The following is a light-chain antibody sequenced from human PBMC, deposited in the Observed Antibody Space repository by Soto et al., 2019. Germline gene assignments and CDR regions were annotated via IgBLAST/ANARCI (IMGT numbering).Light chain of an antibody. CDR3: GADHGSGSNFVV. V-gene: IGLV9-49*01. CDR1: SGYSNYK. J-gene: IGLJ2*01. CDR2: VGTGGIVG. Sequence: QSVLTQPPSASASLGASVTLTCTLSSGYSNYKVDWYQQRPGKGPRFVMRVGTGGIVGSKGDGIPDRFSVLGSGLNRYLTIKNIQEGDGSDYHCGADHGSGSNFVVFGGGTKVTVL.